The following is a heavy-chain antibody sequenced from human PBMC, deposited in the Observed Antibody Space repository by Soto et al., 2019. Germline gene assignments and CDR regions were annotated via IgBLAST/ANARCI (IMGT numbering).Heavy chain of an antibody. CDR2: ISYDGSNK. CDR3: ARDESGRSFDY. Sequence: ESGGGVVQPGRSLRLSCAASGFTFSSYAMHWVRQAPGKGLEWVAVISYDGSNKYYADSVKGRFTISRDNSKNTLYLQMNSLRAEDTAVYYCARDESGRSFDYWGQGTLVTVSS. CDR1: GFTFSSYA. V-gene: IGHV3-30-3*01. D-gene: IGHD2-15*01. J-gene: IGHJ4*02.